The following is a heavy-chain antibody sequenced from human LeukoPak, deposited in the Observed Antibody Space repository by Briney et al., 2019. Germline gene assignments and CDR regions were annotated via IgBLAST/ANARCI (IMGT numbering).Heavy chain of an antibody. Sequence: ASVKVSCKASGYTFTGYYMHWVRQAPGQGLEWMGWINPNSGGTNYAQKFQGRVTMTRDTSISTAYMELSRLRTDDTAVYYCARDRTENYGYGRYYYYYMDVWGKGTTVTVSS. CDR3: ARDRTENYGYGRYYYYYMDV. J-gene: IGHJ6*03. V-gene: IGHV1-2*02. CDR1: GYTFTGYY. CDR2: INPNSGGT. D-gene: IGHD5-18*01.